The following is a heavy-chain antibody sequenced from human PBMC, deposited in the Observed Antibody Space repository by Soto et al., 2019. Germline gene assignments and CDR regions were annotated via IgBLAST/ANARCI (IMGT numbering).Heavy chain of an antibody. CDR3: ARDRDSGSYEIANDAFDI. J-gene: IGHJ3*02. V-gene: IGHV1-18*01. CDR2: ISAYNGNT. Sequence: QVQLVQSGAEVKKPGASVKVSCKASGYTFTSYGISWVLQAPVQGLAWMGWISAYNGNTNYAQKLQGRVTMTTDTSTSTAYMELRRLRSDDTAVYYCARDRDSGSYEIANDAFDIWGQGTIVTVSS. CDR1: GYTFTSYG. D-gene: IGHD1-26*01.